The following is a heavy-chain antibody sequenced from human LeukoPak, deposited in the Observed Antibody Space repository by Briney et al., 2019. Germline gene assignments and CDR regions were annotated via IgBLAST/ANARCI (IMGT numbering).Heavy chain of an antibody. CDR2: ISAYNGHT. V-gene: IGHV1-18*01. CDR1: GYTFNSYG. CDR3: ARDRDYDFWSGSRNWFDP. Sequence: ASVKVSCKASGYTFNSYGISWVRQAPGQGLEWMGWISAYNGHTNYAQKFQGRVTMTTDTSTSTAYMDLRSLRSDDTAVYYCARDRDYDFWSGSRNWFDPWGQGTLVTVSS. D-gene: IGHD3-3*01. J-gene: IGHJ5*02.